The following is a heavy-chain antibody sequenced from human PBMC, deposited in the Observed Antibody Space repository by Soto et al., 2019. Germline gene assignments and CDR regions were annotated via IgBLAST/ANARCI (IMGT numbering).Heavy chain of an antibody. J-gene: IGHJ4*02. CDR2: IIPMFGTA. CDR1: GGTFSTYA. D-gene: IGHD5-18*01. CDR3: ASGIQLWLRRINNGYSG. V-gene: IGHV1-69*12. Sequence: QVQLVQSGAEVKKPESSVKVSCKAPGGTFSTYAISWVRQAPGQGLEWMGGIIPMFGTANYGQRFQDRVTSTADESTNTVYMELSSLRSEDTAVYFCASGIQLWLRRINNGYSGWGQGTLVTVSS.